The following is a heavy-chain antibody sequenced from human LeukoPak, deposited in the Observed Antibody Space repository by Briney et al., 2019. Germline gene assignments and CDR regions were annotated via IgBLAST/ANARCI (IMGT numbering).Heavy chain of an antibody. Sequence: SVKVSCEASGGTFSSYAISWVRQAPGQGLEWMGRIIPIFGIANYAQKFQGRVTITADKSTSTAYMELSSLRSEDTAVYYCARSPRAGYCSGGSCGWFDPWGQGTLVTVSS. CDR2: IIPIFGIA. D-gene: IGHD2-15*01. CDR3: ARSPRAGYCSGGSCGWFDP. V-gene: IGHV1-69*04. J-gene: IGHJ5*02. CDR1: GGTFSSYA.